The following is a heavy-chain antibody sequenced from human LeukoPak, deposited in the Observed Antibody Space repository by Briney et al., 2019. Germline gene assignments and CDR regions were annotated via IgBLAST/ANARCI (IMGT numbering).Heavy chain of an antibody. Sequence: SGTLSLTCAVSGGSISSSNWWSWVRQPPGKGLEWIGEIYHSGSTNYNPSLKSRVTISVDKSKNQFSLKLSSVTAADTAVYYCARVRFKLLWFGELSPLFDYWGQGTLVTVSS. V-gene: IGHV4-4*02. J-gene: IGHJ4*02. D-gene: IGHD3-10*01. CDR1: GGSISSSNW. CDR3: ARVRFKLLWFGELSPLFDY. CDR2: IYHSGST.